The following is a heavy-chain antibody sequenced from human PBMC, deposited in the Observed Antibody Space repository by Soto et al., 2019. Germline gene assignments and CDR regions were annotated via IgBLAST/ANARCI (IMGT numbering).Heavy chain of an antibody. CDR2: IIPIFGTA. D-gene: IGHD1-26*01. CDR3: ARYRGSGSYYKSWFDP. Sequence: SVKVSCKASGGTFSSYAISWVRQAPGQGLEWMGGIIPIFGTANYAQKFQGRVTITADESTSTAYMELSSLRSEDTAVYYCARYRGSGSYYKSWFDPWGQGTLVTVSS. CDR1: GGTFSSYA. J-gene: IGHJ5*02. V-gene: IGHV1-69*13.